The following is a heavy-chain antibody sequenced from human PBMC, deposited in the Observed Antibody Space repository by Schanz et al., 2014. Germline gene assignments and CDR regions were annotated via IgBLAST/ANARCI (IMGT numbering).Heavy chain of an antibody. D-gene: IGHD2-15*01. Sequence: VQLVESGGGLVQPGGSLRLSCAASGFTFSGYAMSWVRQAPGKGLEWVAVISYDGINKYYADSVKGRFTISRDNSKNTVYLLMNSLRVEDTAVYYCARVVAAAPQGCNYWGRGTLVTVSS. CDR3: ARVVAAAPQGCNY. CDR2: ISYDGINK. V-gene: IGHV3-30*04. J-gene: IGHJ4*02. CDR1: GFTFSGYA.